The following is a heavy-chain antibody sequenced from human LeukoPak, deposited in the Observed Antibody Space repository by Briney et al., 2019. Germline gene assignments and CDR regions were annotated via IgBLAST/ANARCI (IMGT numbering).Heavy chain of an antibody. Sequence: PGGSLRLSCAASGFTFSSYAMSWVRQAPGKGLEWVSAISGSGGSTYYADSVKGRFTISRDNSKNTLYLQMNSLRAEDTAVYYCAKFQQYYYDSSGYYSDYWGQGTLVTVSS. V-gene: IGHV3-23*01. CDR3: AKFQQYYYDSSGYYSDY. CDR2: ISGSGGST. D-gene: IGHD3-22*01. CDR1: GFTFSSYA. J-gene: IGHJ4*02.